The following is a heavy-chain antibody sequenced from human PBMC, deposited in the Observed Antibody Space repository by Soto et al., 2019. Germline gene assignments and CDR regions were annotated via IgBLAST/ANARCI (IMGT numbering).Heavy chain of an antibody. Sequence: SETLSLTCTVSGGSISSYYCSWIRQAAGKGLEWIGRIDTSGTTNYNPSLRSRVTMSVDASKNQFSLNLSSVTAADTAVYFCARGPRGYVYYHGMDVWGQGTTVTVS. CDR1: GGSISSYY. D-gene: IGHD3-16*01. CDR2: IDTSGTT. J-gene: IGHJ6*02. CDR3: ARGPRGYVYYHGMDV. V-gene: IGHV4-4*07.